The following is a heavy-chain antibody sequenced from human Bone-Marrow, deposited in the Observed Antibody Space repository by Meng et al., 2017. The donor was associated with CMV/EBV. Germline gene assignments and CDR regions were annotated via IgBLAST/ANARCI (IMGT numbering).Heavy chain of an antibody. CDR2: ISYDGSNK. J-gene: IGHJ6*02. CDR1: GFTFSSYA. D-gene: IGHD5-24*01. Sequence: GESLKISCAASGFTFSSYAMHWVRQAPGKGLEWVAVISYDGSNKYYADSVKGRFTISRDNSKNTLYLQMNSLRAEDTAVYYCARDILVGDGYNLAGYGMDVWGQATTATSSS. CDR3: ARDILVGDGYNLAGYGMDV. V-gene: IGHV3-30*04.